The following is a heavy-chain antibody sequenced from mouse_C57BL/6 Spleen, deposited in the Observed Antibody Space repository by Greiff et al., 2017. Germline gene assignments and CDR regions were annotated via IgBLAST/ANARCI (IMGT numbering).Heavy chain of an antibody. V-gene: IGHV5-12*01. Sequence: EVQLVESGGGLVQPGGSLKLSCAASGFTFSDYYMYWVRQTPEKRLEWVAYISNGGGSTYYPDTLKGRFTLSRDNASNTLYLQMSRLKSEDTAMYYGARHEGWFLYAMDYWGQGTSVTVSS. CDR3: ARHEGWFLYAMDY. J-gene: IGHJ4*01. CDR1: GFTFSDYY. D-gene: IGHD2-3*01. CDR2: ISNGGGST.